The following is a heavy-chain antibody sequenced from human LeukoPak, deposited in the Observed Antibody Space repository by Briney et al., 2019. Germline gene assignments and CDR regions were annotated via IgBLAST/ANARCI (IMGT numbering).Heavy chain of an antibody. Sequence: GGSLRLSCAASGFTFSSYSMNWVRQAPGKGLEWVSSISSSSSYIYYADSVKGRFTISRDNAKNSLYLQMNSLRAEDTALYYCARDPGLCTNGVCSSDYWGQGTLVTVSS. CDR3: ARDPGLCTNGVCSSDY. D-gene: IGHD2-8*01. CDR2: ISSSSSYI. J-gene: IGHJ4*02. CDR1: GFTFSSYS. V-gene: IGHV3-21*04.